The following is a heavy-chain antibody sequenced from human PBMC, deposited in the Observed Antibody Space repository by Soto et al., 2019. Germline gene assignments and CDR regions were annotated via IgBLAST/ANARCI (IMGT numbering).Heavy chain of an antibody. CDR2: IKQDGSEK. D-gene: IGHD2-15*01. Sequence: PGGSLRLSCAASGFTFSSYWMSWVRQAPGKGLEWVANIKQDGSEKYYVDSVKGRFTISRDNAKNSLYLQMNSLRAEDTAVYYCARDSSGGSSGWDYWGQGTLVTVSS. CDR1: GFTFSSYW. J-gene: IGHJ4*02. V-gene: IGHV3-7*01. CDR3: ARDSSGGSSGWDY.